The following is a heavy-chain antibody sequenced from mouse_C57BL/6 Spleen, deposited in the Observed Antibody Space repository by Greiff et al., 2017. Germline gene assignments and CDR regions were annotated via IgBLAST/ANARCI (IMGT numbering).Heavy chain of an antibody. J-gene: IGHJ3*01. D-gene: IGHD1-1*01. V-gene: IGHV5-12*01. Sequence: EVQLQQSGGGLVQPGGSLKLSCAASGFTFSDYYMYWVRQTPEKRLEWVAYISTGGGSTYYPDTVKGRFTISRDNAKNTLYLQMSRLKSEDTAVYYCARLYGSSLAWFAYWGQGTLVTVSA. CDR3: ARLYGSSLAWFAY. CDR2: ISTGGGST. CDR1: GFTFSDYY.